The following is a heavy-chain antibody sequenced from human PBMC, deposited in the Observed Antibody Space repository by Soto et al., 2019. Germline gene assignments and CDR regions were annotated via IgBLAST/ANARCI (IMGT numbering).Heavy chain of an antibody. CDR3: ARDSGAKLSSS. J-gene: IGHJ4*02. V-gene: IGHV1-69*13. D-gene: IGHD6-13*01. Sequence: SVKVSCKASGGTFSSYRFNWVRQARGQGLEWLGGIVPIYRTADYAQKFQGRVTITADESTRTVHMELSSLKSQDTALYYCARDSGAKLSSSWGQGTLVTVSS. CDR2: IVPIYRTA. CDR1: GGTFSSYR.